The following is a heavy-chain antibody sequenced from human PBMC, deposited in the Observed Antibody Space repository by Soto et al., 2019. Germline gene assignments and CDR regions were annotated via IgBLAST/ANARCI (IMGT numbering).Heavy chain of an antibody. Sequence: QLQLQESGPGLVKPSETLSLTCTVSGGSISSSSYYWGWIRQPPGKGLEWIGSIYYSGSTYYNPSLKRRVTISVDTSKNQFSLKLSSVTAADTAVYYCARHGGTANYFDYWGQGTLVTVSS. D-gene: IGHD5-18*01. V-gene: IGHV4-39*01. CDR2: IYYSGST. CDR3: ARHGGTANYFDY. J-gene: IGHJ4*02. CDR1: GGSISSSSYY.